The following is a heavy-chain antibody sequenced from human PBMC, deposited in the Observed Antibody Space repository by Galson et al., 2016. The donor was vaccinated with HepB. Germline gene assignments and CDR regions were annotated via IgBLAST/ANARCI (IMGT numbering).Heavy chain of an antibody. V-gene: IGHV3-11*05. J-gene: IGHJ4*02. Sequence: SLRLSCAASGFTFSDYYMTWIRQAPGKGLEGVSCISSGSSIINYGDSVQGRITISRDNAKNSLYLQTHSLRADDTAVYYCSRVLSGYYQAFDYWGQGILVTVSS. D-gene: IGHD3-22*01. CDR3: SRVLSGYYQAFDY. CDR2: ISSGSSII. CDR1: GFTFSDYY.